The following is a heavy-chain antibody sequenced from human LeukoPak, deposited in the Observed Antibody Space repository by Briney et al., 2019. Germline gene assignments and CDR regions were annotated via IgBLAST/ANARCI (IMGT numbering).Heavy chain of an antibody. CDR1: GGTFSSYA. CDR3: ARGGCSSTSCYRRGGYFDY. CDR2: IIPIFGTA. J-gene: IGHJ4*02. Sequence: EASVKVSCKASGGTFSSYAISWVRQAPGQGLEWMGGIIPIFGTANYAQKFQGRVTITTDESTSTAYMELSSLRSEDTAVYYCARGGCSSTSCYRRGGYFDYWGQGTLVTVSS. V-gene: IGHV1-69*05. D-gene: IGHD2-2*02.